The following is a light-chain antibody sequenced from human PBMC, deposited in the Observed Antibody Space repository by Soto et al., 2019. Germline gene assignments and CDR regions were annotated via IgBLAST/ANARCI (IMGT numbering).Light chain of an antibody. CDR1: QSVSSY. CDR3: QQRSNWPPTWT. V-gene: IGKV3-11*01. Sequence: EIVLTQSPATLSLSPGERATLSCRASQSVSSYLSCYQQKPGQAPRLLIYDASNRATGIPARFSGSGSGTDFTLTISSLEPEDFAVYYCQQRSNWPPTWTFGQGTKVDIK. J-gene: IGKJ1*01. CDR2: DAS.